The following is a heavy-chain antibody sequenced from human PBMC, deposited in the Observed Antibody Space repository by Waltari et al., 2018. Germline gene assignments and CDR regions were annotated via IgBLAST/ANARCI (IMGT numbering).Heavy chain of an antibody. Sequence: QVQLVESGGGVVQPGRSLRLSCAASGFTFSSYGMHWVRQAPGKGLEWVAVISYDGSNKDYADSVKGRFTISRDNSKNTLYLQMNSLRAEDTAVYYCAKEGVMDTGYYYYGMDVWGQGTTVTVSS. CDR3: AKEGVMDTGYYYYGMDV. CDR2: ISYDGSNK. V-gene: IGHV3-30*18. D-gene: IGHD2-8*01. J-gene: IGHJ6*02. CDR1: GFTFSSYG.